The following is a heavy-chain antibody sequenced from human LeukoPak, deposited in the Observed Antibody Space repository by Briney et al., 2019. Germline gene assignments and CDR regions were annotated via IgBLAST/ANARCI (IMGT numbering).Heavy chain of an antibody. CDR2: ISDSGDST. V-gene: IGHV3-23*01. CDR3: AKEGIDGSGYDLDY. Sequence: GGSLRLSCAASGFPFNAYWMTWVRQAPGKGLDWVSGISDSGDSTYYADSVKGRFTISRDISKNTLYLQMTSLRAEDTAVYYCAKEGIDGSGYDLDYWGQGTRVTVSS. CDR1: GFPFNAYW. D-gene: IGHD5-12*01. J-gene: IGHJ4*02.